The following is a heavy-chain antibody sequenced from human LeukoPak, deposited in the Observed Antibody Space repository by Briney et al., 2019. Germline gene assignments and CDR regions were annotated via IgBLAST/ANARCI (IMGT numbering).Heavy chain of an antibody. J-gene: IGHJ4*02. CDR3: ARGPYRYFDY. Sequence: ASVKVSCKASGYTFTGYYIHWVRQAPGQGLEWMGIINPSGGSTTYTQKFQGRVTVTGDTSTSTVYMELSSLRSEDTAVYYCARGPYRYFDYWGQGTLVTVSS. CDR1: GYTFTGYY. D-gene: IGHD5-18*01. CDR2: INPSGGST. V-gene: IGHV1-46*01.